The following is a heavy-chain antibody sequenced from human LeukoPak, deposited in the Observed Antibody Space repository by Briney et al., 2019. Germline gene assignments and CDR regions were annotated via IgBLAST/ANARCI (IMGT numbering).Heavy chain of an antibody. CDR3: ARETGGYCSSTSCRNKLDP. V-gene: IGHV1-18*01. J-gene: IGHJ5*02. CDR1: GYTYTSNG. CDR2: TSAYNGNT. Sequence: GASVKVSCKASGYTYTSNGISWVRQAPGQWLELMGRTSAYNGNTNYAQKLQGRVTMTTDTSTSTAYMELRSLRSDDTAVYYCARETGGYCSSTSCRNKLDPWGQGTLVTVSS. D-gene: IGHD2-2*01.